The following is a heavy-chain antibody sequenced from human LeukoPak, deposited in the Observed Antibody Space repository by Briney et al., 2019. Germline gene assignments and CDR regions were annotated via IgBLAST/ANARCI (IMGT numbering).Heavy chain of an antibody. V-gene: IGHV4-31*03. CDR2: IYYSGST. CDR3: ARGVVAVRGYNWFDP. J-gene: IGHJ5*02. D-gene: IGHD2-15*01. Sequence: SQTLSLTCTVSGGSISSGGYSWSWIRQHPGKGLEWIGYIYYSGSTYYNPSLKSRVTISVDTSKNQFSLKLSSVTAADTAVYYCARGVVAVRGYNWFDPWGQGTLVTVSS. CDR1: GGSISSGGYS.